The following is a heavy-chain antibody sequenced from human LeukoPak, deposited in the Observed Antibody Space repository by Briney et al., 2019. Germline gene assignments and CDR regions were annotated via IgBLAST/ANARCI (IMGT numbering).Heavy chain of an antibody. V-gene: IGHV2-5*02. CDR2: LYWDADK. Sequence: EAGPTLVKPTQTLTLSCSFSGFSLTSSGVGVAWIRQPPGKALECLGVLYWDADKRYRPSLKRRLTITRSTTTNQVILTLTNVDPVDTVTYFCAQGISRWYGMPFDNWGQGTLVTVFS. CDR3: AQGISRWYGMPFDN. CDR1: GFSLTSSGVG. J-gene: IGHJ4*01. D-gene: IGHD6-13*01.